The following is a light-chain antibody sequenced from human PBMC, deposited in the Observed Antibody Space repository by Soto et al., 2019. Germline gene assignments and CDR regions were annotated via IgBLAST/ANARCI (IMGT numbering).Light chain of an antibody. V-gene: IGKV1-6*01. CDR3: LQDYNYPLT. CDR1: QGIRND. Sequence: AIQMTQSTSSLSASVGDRVTITCRASQGIRNDLGWYQQKPGKAPKLLIYAASSLQSGVPSRFSGSGSGTDFTLTISSLQPEEFATYYCLQDYNYPLTFGGGTKVEIK. CDR2: AAS. J-gene: IGKJ4*01.